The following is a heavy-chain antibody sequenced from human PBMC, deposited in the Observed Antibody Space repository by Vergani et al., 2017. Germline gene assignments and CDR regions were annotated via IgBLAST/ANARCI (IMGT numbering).Heavy chain of an antibody. CDR2: IWYDGSNK. Sequence: QVQLVESGGGVVQPGRSLRLSCAASGFTFSSYGMHWVRQAPGKGLEWVAVIWYDGSNKYYADSVKGRFTISRDKSKNTLYLQMNSLRAEDTAVYYCARDALLLWFGELSVWGQGTLVTVSS. D-gene: IGHD3-10*01. CDR1: GFTFSSYG. V-gene: IGHV3-33*01. J-gene: IGHJ4*02. CDR3: ARDALLLWFGELSV.